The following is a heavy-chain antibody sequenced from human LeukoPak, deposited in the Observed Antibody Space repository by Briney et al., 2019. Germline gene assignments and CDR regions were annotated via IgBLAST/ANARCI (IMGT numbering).Heavy chain of an antibody. J-gene: IGHJ4*02. V-gene: IGHV4-39*01. CDR3: ARHADSSGYYFFDF. Sequence: SETLSLTCTVSGGSTSSSNFYWGWIRQPPGKGLEWIGSMYHRGSTYYNPSLKSRVTISVDTSKNQFSLNLSSVTAADTAVYYCARHADSSGYYFFDFWGQGTLVTVSS. CDR1: GGSTSSSNFY. CDR2: MYHRGST. D-gene: IGHD3-22*01.